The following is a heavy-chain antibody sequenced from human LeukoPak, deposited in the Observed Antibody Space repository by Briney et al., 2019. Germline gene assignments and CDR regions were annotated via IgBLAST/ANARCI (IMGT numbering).Heavy chain of an antibody. Sequence: GGSLRLSCAASGFTSSSYSMNWVRQAPGKGLEWVSSISSSSSYIYYADSVKGRFTISRDNAKNSLYLQMNSLRAEDTAVYYCARDVPAATLCFDYWGQGTLVTVSS. J-gene: IGHJ4*02. CDR2: ISSSSSYI. V-gene: IGHV3-21*01. D-gene: IGHD2-2*01. CDR3: ARDVPAATLCFDY. CDR1: GFTSSSYS.